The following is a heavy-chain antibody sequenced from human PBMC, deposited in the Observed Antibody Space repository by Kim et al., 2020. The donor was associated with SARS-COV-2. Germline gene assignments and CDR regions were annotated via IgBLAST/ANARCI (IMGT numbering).Heavy chain of an antibody. V-gene: IGHV3-23*01. Sequence: GGSLRLSCAASGFTFSSYAMSWVRQAPGKGLEWVSAISGSGDSTYYADSVKGRFTISRDNSKNTLYLQMNSLRAEDTAVYYCAKERGYSGYERYFDYWGQGTLVTVSS. CDR2: ISGSGDST. J-gene: IGHJ4*02. D-gene: IGHD5-12*01. CDR1: GFTFSSYA. CDR3: AKERGYSGYERYFDY.